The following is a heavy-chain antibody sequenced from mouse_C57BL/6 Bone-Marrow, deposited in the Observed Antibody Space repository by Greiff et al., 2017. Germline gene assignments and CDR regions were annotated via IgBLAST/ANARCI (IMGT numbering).Heavy chain of an antibody. D-gene: IGHD2-4*01. J-gene: IGHJ4*01. CDR3: ARGYDYDYAMDN. V-gene: IGHV1-39*01. CDR2: INPNYGTT. CDR1: GYSFTDYN. Sequence: EVQLQQSGPELVKPGASVKISCKASGYSFTDYNMNWVKQSNGKSLEWIGVINPNYGTTSYNQKFKGKATLTVDQSSSTAYMKLNSLPSEDSAVYYCARGYDYDYAMDNWGQGTSVTVSS.